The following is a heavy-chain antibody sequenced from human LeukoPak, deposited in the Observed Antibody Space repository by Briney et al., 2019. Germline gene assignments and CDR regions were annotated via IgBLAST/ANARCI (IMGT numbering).Heavy chain of an antibody. D-gene: IGHD1-26*01. CDR3: ASYRIVGATRLFEY. CDR1: GYTFTGYY. CDR2: INPNSGGT. V-gene: IGHV1-2*02. Sequence: GASVKVSCKASGYTFTGYYMRWVRQAPGQGLEWMGWINPNSGGTNYAQKFQGRVTMTRDTSISTAYMELSRLRSDDTAVYYCASYRIVGATRLFEYWGQGTLVTVSS. J-gene: IGHJ4*02.